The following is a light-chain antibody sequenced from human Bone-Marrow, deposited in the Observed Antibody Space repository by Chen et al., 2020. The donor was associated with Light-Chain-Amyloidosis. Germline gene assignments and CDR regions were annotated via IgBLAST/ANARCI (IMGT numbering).Light chain of an antibody. CDR2: DVI. J-gene: IGLJ3*02. CDR3: SSYAGSYTWV. V-gene: IGLV2-11*01. CDR1: SSDVGGYNY. Sequence: QSALPKPPSVPGSPGQSAPIPGTGTSSDVGGYNYVSWYHQHPGKAPKLMIYDVIKRPSGVPDRFSGSKSGNTASLTISGLQAEDEADYYCSSYAGSYTWVFGGGTKLTVL.